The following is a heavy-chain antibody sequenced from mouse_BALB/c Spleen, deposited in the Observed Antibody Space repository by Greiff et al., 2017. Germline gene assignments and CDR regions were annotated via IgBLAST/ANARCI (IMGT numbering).Heavy chain of an antibody. J-gene: IGHJ2*01. Sequence: VQLVESGPGLVAPSQSLSITCTVSGFSLTSYGVHWVRQPPGKGLEWLGVIWAGGSTNYNSALMSRLSISKDNSKSQVFLKMNSLQTDDTAMYYCARDRGYAQFDYWGQGTTLTVSS. CDR1: GFSLTSYG. V-gene: IGHV2-9*02. CDR3: ARDRGYAQFDY. D-gene: IGHD3-2*02. CDR2: IWAGGST.